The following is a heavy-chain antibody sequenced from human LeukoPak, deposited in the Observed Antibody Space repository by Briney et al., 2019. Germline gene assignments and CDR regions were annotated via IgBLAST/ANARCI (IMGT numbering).Heavy chain of an antibody. CDR2: INHSGST. D-gene: IGHD1-26*01. Sequence: SETLSLTCAVYGGSFRGYYWSWIRQPPGKGLEWIGEINHSGSTNYNPSLKSRVTISVDTSKNQFSLKLSSVTAADTAVYYCAREVVGYYYYMDVWGKGTTVTVSS. V-gene: IGHV4-34*01. CDR1: GGSFRGYY. CDR3: AREVVGYYYYMDV. J-gene: IGHJ6*03.